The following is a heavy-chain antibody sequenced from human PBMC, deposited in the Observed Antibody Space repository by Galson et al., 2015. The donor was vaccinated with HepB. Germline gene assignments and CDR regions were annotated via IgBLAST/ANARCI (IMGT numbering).Heavy chain of an antibody. CDR3: AKVIRRYYFEAALDI. V-gene: IGHV3-30*18. Sequence: SLRLSCAASGFTFNNSGMHWVRQAPGKGLEWVAVMSYDGDKKYYADSVKGRFTISRDNSKNTLYLQLNSLRADDTAAYYCAKVIRRYYFEAALDIWGQGTMVIVSS. D-gene: IGHD1-26*01. J-gene: IGHJ3*02. CDR1: GFTFNNSG. CDR2: MSYDGDKK.